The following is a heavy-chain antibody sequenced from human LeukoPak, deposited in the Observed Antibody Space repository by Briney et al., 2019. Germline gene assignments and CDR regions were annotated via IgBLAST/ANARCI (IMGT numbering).Heavy chain of an antibody. D-gene: IGHD5-18*01. CDR2: ISSSSSYT. V-gene: IGHV3-11*06. CDR1: GFTFSDYY. CDR3: ARDNPVEYSYDY. J-gene: IGHJ4*02. Sequence: PGGSLRLSCAASGFTFSDYYMSWIRQAPGKGLEWVSYISSSSSYTNYADSVKGRFTISRDNAKNSPYLQMNSLRAEDTAVYYCARDNPVEYSYDYWGQGTLVTVSS.